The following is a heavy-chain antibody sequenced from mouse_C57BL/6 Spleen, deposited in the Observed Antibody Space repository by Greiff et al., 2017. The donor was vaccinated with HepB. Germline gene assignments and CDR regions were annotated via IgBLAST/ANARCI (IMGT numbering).Heavy chain of an antibody. CDR3: ARLTGTEAMDY. CDR2: ISSGGSYT. D-gene: IGHD4-1*01. CDR1: GFTFSSYG. J-gene: IGHJ4*01. V-gene: IGHV5-6*01. Sequence: EVKLLESGGDLVKPGGSLKLSCAASGFTFSSYGMSWVRQTPDKRLEWVATISSGGSYTYYPDSVKGRFTISRDNAKNTLYLQMSSLKSEDTAMYYCARLTGTEAMDYWGQGTSVTVSS.